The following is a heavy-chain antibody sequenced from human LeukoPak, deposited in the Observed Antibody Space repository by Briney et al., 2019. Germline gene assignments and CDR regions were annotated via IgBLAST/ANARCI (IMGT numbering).Heavy chain of an antibody. J-gene: IGHJ4*02. CDR1: GFTLWIYD. V-gene: IGHV3-23*01. D-gene: IGHD1-7*01. CDR2: ISGSGGST. Sequence: GGSLRLFCAACGFTLWIYDMMWLPQAPGKAVEWVSAISGSGGSTYYADSVKARFTISRDNSKNTMYMQLNSLRAEDTAVYFCAKGATTFDYWGQGTLVTVS. CDR3: AKGATTFDY.